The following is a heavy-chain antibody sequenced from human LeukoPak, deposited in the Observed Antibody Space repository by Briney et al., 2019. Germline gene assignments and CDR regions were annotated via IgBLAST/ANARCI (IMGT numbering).Heavy chain of an antibody. V-gene: IGHV3-13*01. CDR3: ARGFDYYDSSAYYRNYYFDL. CDR1: GFSFSSYD. D-gene: IGHD3-22*01. Sequence: GGSLRLSCAASGFSFSSYDTHWVRQVPGGGLEWVSCIGNGADTHYAASVKGRFTISRENAKNSFFLQMNSLRAGDTAVYFCARGFDYYDSSAYYRNYYFDLWGRGTLVTVSS. J-gene: IGHJ2*01. CDR2: IGNGADT.